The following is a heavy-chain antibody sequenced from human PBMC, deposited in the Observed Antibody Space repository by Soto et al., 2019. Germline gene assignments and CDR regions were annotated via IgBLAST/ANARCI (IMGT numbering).Heavy chain of an antibody. CDR3: AKDGDKDGYFGNWFDP. D-gene: IGHD5-12*01. V-gene: IGHV1-69*13. Sequence: SVKVSCKASGGTFSNYAITWVRQAPGQGLEWLGRIIPIFGSANFAQKFQGRVTLTADESTTTVYMELSSLRSDDTAVYYCAKDGDKDGYFGNWFDPWGQGTLVTVSS. J-gene: IGHJ5*02. CDR2: IIPIFGSA. CDR1: GGTFSNYA.